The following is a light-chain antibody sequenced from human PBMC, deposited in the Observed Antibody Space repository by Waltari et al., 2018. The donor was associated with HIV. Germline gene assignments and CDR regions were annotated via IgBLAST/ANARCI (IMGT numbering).Light chain of an antibody. J-gene: IGLJ2*01. CDR1: SSDVGTFHY. CDR3: SSYAGTNPVV. Sequence: QSALTQPPSASGSPGQEVTISCTGTSSDVGTFHYVSWYQQHPGKAPKLILYEVTNRPSGVPDRFSGSKSGNTASLTVSGLQAEDEADYYCSSYAGTNPVVFGGGTKLTVL. CDR2: EVT. V-gene: IGLV2-8*01.